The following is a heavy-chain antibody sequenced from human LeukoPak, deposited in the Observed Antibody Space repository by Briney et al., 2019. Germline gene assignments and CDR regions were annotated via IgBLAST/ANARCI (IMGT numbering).Heavy chain of an antibody. CDR3: AKGRYFDWSYCYFDY. D-gene: IGHD3-9*01. CDR2: IYSGGTT. V-gene: IGHV3-53*01. J-gene: IGHJ4*02. CDR1: GFTVSSNY. Sequence: PGGSLRLSCAASGFTVSSNYINWVRQAPGKGLEWVSLIYSGGTTYYADSVKGRFTISRDNSKNTLYLQMNSLRAEDTAVYYCAKGRYFDWSYCYFDYWGQGTLVTVPS.